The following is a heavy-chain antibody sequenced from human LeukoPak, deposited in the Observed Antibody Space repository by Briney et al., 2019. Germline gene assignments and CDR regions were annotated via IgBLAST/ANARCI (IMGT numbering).Heavy chain of an antibody. V-gene: IGHV4-39*01. D-gene: IGHD5-12*01. CDR2: IYYSGST. CDR1: GGSISSSSYY. Sequence: PSETLSLTCTVSGGSISSSSYYWGWIRQPPGKGLEWIGSIYYSGSTYYNPSLKSRVTISVDTSKNQFSLKLSSVTAADTAVYYCASPPTMGKVSLYYYYYMDVWGKGTTVTVSS. J-gene: IGHJ6*03. CDR3: ASPPTMGKVSLYYYYYMDV.